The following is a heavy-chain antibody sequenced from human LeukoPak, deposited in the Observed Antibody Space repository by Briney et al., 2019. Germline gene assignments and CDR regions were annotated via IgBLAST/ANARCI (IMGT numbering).Heavy chain of an antibody. Sequence: GGSLRLSCAASGFTFSSYAMNWVRQAPGKGLEWVSGILGSGGGTYYADSVKGRFTISRDNSKNTLYLQMNSLRAEDTAVYYCARDPYSSSWSYGMDVWGQGTTVTVSS. V-gene: IGHV3-23*01. CDR3: ARDPYSSSWSYGMDV. D-gene: IGHD6-13*01. J-gene: IGHJ6*02. CDR2: ILGSGGGT. CDR1: GFTFSSYA.